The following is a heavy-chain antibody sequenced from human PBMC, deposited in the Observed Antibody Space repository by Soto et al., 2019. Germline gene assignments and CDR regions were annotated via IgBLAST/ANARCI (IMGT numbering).Heavy chain of an antibody. CDR3: ARPFYSSIWYYDYYYMDV. J-gene: IGHJ6*03. CDR2: IYYSGST. CDR1: GGSISSSSYY. V-gene: IGHV4-39*01. Sequence: QLQLQESGPGLVKPSETLSLTCTVSGGSISSSSYYWGWIRQPPGKGLEWIGSIYYSGSTYYNPSLKSRVTISVDTSKNQFSLKLSSVTAADTAVYYCARPFYSSIWYYDYYYMDVWGKGTTVTVSS. D-gene: IGHD6-13*01.